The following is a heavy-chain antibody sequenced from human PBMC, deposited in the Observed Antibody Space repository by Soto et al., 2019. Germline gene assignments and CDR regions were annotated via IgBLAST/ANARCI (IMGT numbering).Heavy chain of an antibody. CDR1: GFTVNSNY. CDR2: IYSDGST. Sequence: EVQLVESGGGLVQPGGSLRLSCAASGFTVNSNYMSWVRQAPGKGLEWVSVIYSDGSTYYADSVKGRFIISRDNSNNTLYFQMNSLRAEDTAVYYCATLTKYDILTGFYPCWGQGTLGTVSS. V-gene: IGHV3-66*01. D-gene: IGHD3-9*01. CDR3: ATLTKYDILTGFYPC. J-gene: IGHJ4*02.